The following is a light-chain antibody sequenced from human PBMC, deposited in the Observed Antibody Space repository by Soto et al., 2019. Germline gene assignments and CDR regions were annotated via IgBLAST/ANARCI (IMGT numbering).Light chain of an antibody. V-gene: IGLV2-14*03. Sequence: QSVLTQAASVSGSPGQSITISCTGTSSDVGVYNYVSWYQQHPGKAPKLMIYDVSNRPSGVSNRFSGSKSGNTASLTISGLQAEDEADYYCCSYTSSSTLVFGGGTRLTVL. CDR1: SSDVGVYNY. CDR3: CSYTSSSTLV. CDR2: DVS. J-gene: IGLJ2*01.